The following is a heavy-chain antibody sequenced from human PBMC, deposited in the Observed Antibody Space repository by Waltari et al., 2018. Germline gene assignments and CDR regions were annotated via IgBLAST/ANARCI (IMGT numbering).Heavy chain of an antibody. J-gene: IGHJ4*02. Sequence: QVQLVQSGAEVKKPGASVQVSCKASGYTFTGYYMHWVRQAPGQGLEWMGWINPNSGGTNYAQKFQGRVTMTGDTSISTAYMELSGLRSDETAVYYCAKATGGNYYFDYWGQGTLVTVSS. CDR1: GYTFTGYY. V-gene: IGHV1-2*02. CDR3: AKATGGNYYFDY. CDR2: INPNSGGT. D-gene: IGHD6-25*01.